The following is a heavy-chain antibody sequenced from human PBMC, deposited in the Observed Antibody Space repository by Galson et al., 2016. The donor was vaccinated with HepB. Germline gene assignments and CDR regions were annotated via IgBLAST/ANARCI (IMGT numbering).Heavy chain of an antibody. J-gene: IGHJ4*02. CDR1: GFSFQNYA. V-gene: IGHV3-9*01. Sequence: SLRLSCAASGFSFQNYAMHWVRQAPGNGLEWVSGISWNSGTKDYADSVKGRFAISRDNAKSSLYLQMNSLRAEDTALYYCAKVGDGYNAYYFDYWGPGTLVTVSS. D-gene: IGHD5-24*01. CDR3: AKVGDGYNAYYFDY. CDR2: ISWNSGTK.